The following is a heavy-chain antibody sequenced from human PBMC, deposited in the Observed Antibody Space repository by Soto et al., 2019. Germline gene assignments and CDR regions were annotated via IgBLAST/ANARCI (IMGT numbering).Heavy chain of an antibody. D-gene: IGHD6-6*01. CDR3: AGRGGIAARPLFDP. CDR1: GGSISSSSCY. Sequence: PSETLSLTCTVSGGSISSSSCYWGWIRRPPGKGLEWIGSIYYSGSTYYNPSLKSRVTISVDTSKNQFSLKLSSVTAADTAVYYCAGRGGIAARPLFDPWGQGTMVTVYS. J-gene: IGHJ5*02. V-gene: IGHV4-39*01. CDR2: IYYSGST.